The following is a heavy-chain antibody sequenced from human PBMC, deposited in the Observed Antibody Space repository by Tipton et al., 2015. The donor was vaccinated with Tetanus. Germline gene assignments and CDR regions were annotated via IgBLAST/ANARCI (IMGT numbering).Heavy chain of an antibody. CDR3: AKRIEGEGIGTPRAFDS. CDR1: GFSISTCY. Sequence: SLRLSCAASGFSISTCYINWVRQAPGKGLEWVSVIYSGGDTFYADSVKGRFTISRDNSKNTVSLHMDSLRVEDTAVYFCAKRIEGEGIGTPRAFDSWGQGTLVTVSA. D-gene: IGHD1-14*01. J-gene: IGHJ4*02. CDR2: IYSGGDT. V-gene: IGHV3-53*01.